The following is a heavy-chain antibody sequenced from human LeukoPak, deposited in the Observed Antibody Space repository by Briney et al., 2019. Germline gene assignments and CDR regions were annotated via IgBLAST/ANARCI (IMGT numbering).Heavy chain of an antibody. CDR2: FSHTGST. Sequence: PSQTLSLTCAVSGASVSGGGNSWSWIRQPPGKGLEWIGWFSHTGSTYYNPSLKSRVTISVDRSNNQFSLKLRSMTAADTAVYYCARDLSGGDYYYGMDVWGQGTTVTVSS. D-gene: IGHD2-21*01. CDR1: GASVSGGGNS. V-gene: IGHV4-30-2*01. CDR3: ARDLSGGDYYYGMDV. J-gene: IGHJ6*02.